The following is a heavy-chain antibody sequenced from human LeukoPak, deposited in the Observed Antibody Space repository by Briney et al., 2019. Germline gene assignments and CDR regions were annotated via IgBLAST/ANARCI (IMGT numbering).Heavy chain of an antibody. D-gene: IGHD6-19*01. Sequence: GGSLRLSCAASGFTFSIHGMSWVRQAPGKGPEWFSIISGSGGSTHYADSVKGRFIISRDNSKNTLYLQMNSLRAEDTAIYYCAKCRGWDSSGWPIDHWGQGTLVTVSS. V-gene: IGHV3-23*01. CDR2: ISGSGGST. CDR1: GFTFSIHG. CDR3: AKCRGWDSSGWPIDH. J-gene: IGHJ4*02.